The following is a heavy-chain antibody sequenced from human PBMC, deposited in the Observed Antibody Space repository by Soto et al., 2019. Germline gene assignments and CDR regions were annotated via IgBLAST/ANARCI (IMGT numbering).Heavy chain of an antibody. J-gene: IGHJ6*02. Sequence: ASVKVSCKASGGTFSSYAISWVRQAPGQGLEWMGGIIPIFGTANYAQKFQGRVTITADESTSTAYMELSSLRSEDTAVYYCARVLRITICGVVTPALDYYYYGMDVWGQGTTVTVSS. CDR1: GGTFSSYA. CDR3: ARVLRITICGVVTPALDYYYYGMDV. V-gene: IGHV1-69*13. CDR2: IIPIFGTA. D-gene: IGHD3-3*01.